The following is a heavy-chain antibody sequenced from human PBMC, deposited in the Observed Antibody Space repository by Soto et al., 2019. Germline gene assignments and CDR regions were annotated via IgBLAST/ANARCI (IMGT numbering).Heavy chain of an antibody. CDR1: GYTFTSYA. CDR3: ARAHGACDI. CDR2: INAGNGNT. V-gene: IGHV1-3*01. J-gene: IGHJ3*02. Sequence: QVQLVQSGAEVKKPGASVKVSCKASGYTFTSYAMHWVRQAYGQRLEWMGWINAGNGNTKYSQKFQGRVTMTMDTSASTAYMELSSLRSEDTAVFYCARAHGACDIWGQGTMVTVSS.